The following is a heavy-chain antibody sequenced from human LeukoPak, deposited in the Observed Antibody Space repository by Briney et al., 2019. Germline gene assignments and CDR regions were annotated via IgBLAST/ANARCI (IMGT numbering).Heavy chain of an antibody. CDR2: IYYSGST. Sequence: PSETLSLTCTVSGGSVSSYYWSWIRQPPGKGLEWIGYIYYSGSTNYNPSLKSRVTISVDTSKNQFSLKLSSVAAADTAVYYCARHRRDGYNYIGHYGMDVWGQGTTVTVSS. CDR1: GGSVSSYY. CDR3: ARHRRDGYNYIGHYGMDV. V-gene: IGHV4-59*08. J-gene: IGHJ6*02. D-gene: IGHD5-24*01.